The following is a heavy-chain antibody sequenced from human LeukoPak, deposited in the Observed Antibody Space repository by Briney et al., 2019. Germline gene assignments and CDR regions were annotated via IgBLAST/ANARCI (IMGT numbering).Heavy chain of an antibody. Sequence: KPSETLSLTCTVSGGSISSYYWSWIRQPPGKGLEWIGYIYYSGNTNYNPSLKSRVTISVDTSKNQFSLKLSSVTAADTAVYYCARAGVWPIAKFDYWGQGTLVTVSS. CDR3: ARAGVWPIAKFDY. CDR1: GGSISSYY. J-gene: IGHJ4*02. D-gene: IGHD1-26*01. CDR2: IYYSGNT. V-gene: IGHV4-59*01.